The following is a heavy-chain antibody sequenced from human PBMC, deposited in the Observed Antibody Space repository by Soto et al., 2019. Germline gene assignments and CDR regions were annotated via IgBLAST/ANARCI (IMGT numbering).Heavy chain of an antibody. J-gene: IGHJ6*02. D-gene: IGHD3-3*01. V-gene: IGHV1-69*13. Sequence: SVKVSCKASGGTFSSYAIRWVRQAPGHGLAWMGGIIPIFGTANYAQKFQGRVTITADESTSTAYMELSSLRAEDTAVYYCARDPKVLRFLEWFPSYYYYGMDVWGQGTTVTVSS. CDR1: GGTFSSYA. CDR3: ARDPKVLRFLEWFPSYYYYGMDV. CDR2: IIPIFGTA.